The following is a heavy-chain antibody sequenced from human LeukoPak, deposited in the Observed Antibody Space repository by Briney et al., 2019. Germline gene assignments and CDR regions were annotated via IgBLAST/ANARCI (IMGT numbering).Heavy chain of an antibody. CDR2: INPSGDTT. V-gene: IGHV1-46*01. CDR1: GYTLTSYY. Sequence: ASVKVSCKASGYTLTSYYLHWVRQAPGQGLEWMAIINPSGDTTSHAQKFQGRVIMTRDTSASTVYMELSSLRSEDTAVYYCASVYKNGMDVWGQGTTVTVSS. J-gene: IGHJ6*02. D-gene: IGHD5-24*01. CDR3: ASVYKNGMDV.